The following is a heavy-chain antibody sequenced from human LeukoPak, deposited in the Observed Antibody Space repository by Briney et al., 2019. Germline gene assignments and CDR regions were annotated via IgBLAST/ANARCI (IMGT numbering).Heavy chain of an antibody. V-gene: IGHV1-58*02. CDR1: GFTFTSSA. CDR3: ARDLSGVTGYTYGRGTDY. J-gene: IGHJ4*02. Sequence: ASVKVSCKASGFTFTSSAMQWVRQARGQRLEWIGWIVVGSGNTNYAQKFQERVTITRDMSTSTAYMELSSLRAEDTAVYYCARDLSGVTGYTYGRGTDYWGQGTLVTVSS. CDR2: IVVGSGNT. D-gene: IGHD5-18*01.